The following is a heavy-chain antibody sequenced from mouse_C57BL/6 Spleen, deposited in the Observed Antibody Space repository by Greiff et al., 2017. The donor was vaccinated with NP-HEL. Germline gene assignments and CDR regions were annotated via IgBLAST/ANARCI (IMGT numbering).Heavy chain of an antibody. V-gene: IGHV1-69*01. CDR1: GYTFTSYW. Sequence: QVQLKQPGAELVMPGASVKLSCKASGYTFTSYWMHWVKQRPGQGLEWIGEIDPSDSYTNYNQKFKGKSTLTVDKSSSTAYMQLSSLTSEDSAVYYCARDNRGNYLYAMDYWGQGTSVTVSS. J-gene: IGHJ4*01. D-gene: IGHD2-1*01. CDR3: ARDNRGNYLYAMDY. CDR2: IDPSDSYT.